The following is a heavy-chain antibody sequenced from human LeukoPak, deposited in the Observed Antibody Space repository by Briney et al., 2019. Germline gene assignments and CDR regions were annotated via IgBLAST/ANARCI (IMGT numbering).Heavy chain of an antibody. CDR1: GGSISSTFYY. Sequence: PSETLSLTCTVSGGSISSTFYYWGWIRQPPGKGLEWIGSIYYSGSTYYNPSLKSRVTISVDTSRNQFSLKLSSVTAADTAVYYCAREVAVAPDFDYWGQGTLVTVSS. CDR2: IYYSGST. V-gene: IGHV4-39*07. CDR3: AREVAVAPDFDY. J-gene: IGHJ4*02. D-gene: IGHD6-19*01.